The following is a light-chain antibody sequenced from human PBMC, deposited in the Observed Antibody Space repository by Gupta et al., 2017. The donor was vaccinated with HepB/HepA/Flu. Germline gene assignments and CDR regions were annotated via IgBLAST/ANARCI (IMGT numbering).Light chain of an antibody. CDR2: GAS. V-gene: IGKV3D-15*01. Sequence: EIVMTQSPPTLSVSPGESVALSCRSSQSISGNVSWYQQKPGQSPTLLIYGASTRAAGIPARFSGSASGTDFSLTISSLQSEDLAIYYCQQYYNWRPITFGQGTRLEIK. J-gene: IGKJ5*01. CDR1: QSISGN. CDR3: QQYYNWRPIT.